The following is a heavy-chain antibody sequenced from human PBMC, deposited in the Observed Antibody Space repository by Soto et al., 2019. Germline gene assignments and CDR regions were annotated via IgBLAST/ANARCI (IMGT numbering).Heavy chain of an antibody. Sequence: SETLSLTCTVSGGSINTYYWSWIRQPTGKGLEWIGYIYYSGSTYYNPSLKSRVTMSVDTSRNQLLLQLNSVTAADTAVYYCARESAGSHKNNWFDPWGQGTLVTVFS. CDR2: IYYSGST. V-gene: IGHV4-59*01. D-gene: IGHD3-10*01. J-gene: IGHJ5*02. CDR1: GGSINTYY. CDR3: ARESAGSHKNNWFDP.